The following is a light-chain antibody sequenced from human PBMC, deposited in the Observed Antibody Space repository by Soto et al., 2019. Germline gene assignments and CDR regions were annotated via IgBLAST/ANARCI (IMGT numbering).Light chain of an antibody. CDR3: MQALQTPYT. CDR2: LGF. Sequence: EIVMTQSPPSLTVTPGEPASISCRSSQRLLHSNGNNFLDWYLQKPGQSPQLLIYLGFNRASGVPDRVRGSGAGKDFTLKISRVEAEDVGVYYCMQALQTPYTFGQGTKLEIK. CDR1: QRLLHSNGNNF. J-gene: IGKJ2*01. V-gene: IGKV2-28*01.